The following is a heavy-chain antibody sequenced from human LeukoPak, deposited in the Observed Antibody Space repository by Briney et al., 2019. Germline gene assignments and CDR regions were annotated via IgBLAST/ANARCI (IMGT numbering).Heavy chain of an antibody. Sequence: PGGALRLSCAASGFTFSSYSMNWGRQTPGTGLEWISYISSSSSAIYYVDSVKGRFTISRENVQNSLYLQMNSLRDEDTAVYYCARPYYYDSSGLGYWGQGTLVTVSS. CDR3: ARPYYYDSSGLGY. J-gene: IGHJ4*02. V-gene: IGHV3-48*02. D-gene: IGHD3-22*01. CDR2: ISSSSSAI. CDR1: GFTFSSYS.